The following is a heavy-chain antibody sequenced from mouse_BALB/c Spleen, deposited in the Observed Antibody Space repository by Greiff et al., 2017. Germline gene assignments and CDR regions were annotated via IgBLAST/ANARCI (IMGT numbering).Heavy chain of an antibody. CDR2: IYPGDGDT. CDR3: ARGWLPFDY. V-gene: IGHV1-87*01. D-gene: IGHD2-3*01. J-gene: IGHJ2*01. Sequence: VKLQQSGAELAKPGASVKLSCKASGYTFTSYWMQWVKQRPGQGLEWIGAIYPGDGDTRYTQKFKGKATLTADKSSSTAYMQLSSLASEDSAVYYCARGWLPFDYWGQGTTLTVSS. CDR1: GYTFTSYW.